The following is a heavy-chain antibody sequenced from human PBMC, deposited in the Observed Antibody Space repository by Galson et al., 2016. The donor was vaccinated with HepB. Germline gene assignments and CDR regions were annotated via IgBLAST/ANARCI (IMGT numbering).Heavy chain of an antibody. CDR3: AGKYFGESYREDAFHL. D-gene: IGHD3-16*01. J-gene: IGHJ3*01. Sequence: SLRLSCATSGFTFSDYAMNWVRQAPGKGLEWVSLIDNRDTYYANSVKGRFTISRDNSKNTLFLQLNNLRAEDTAIYYCAGKYFGESYREDAFHLWGQGTMVTVSS. CDR1: GFTFSDYA. V-gene: IGHV3-23*01. CDR2: IDNRDT.